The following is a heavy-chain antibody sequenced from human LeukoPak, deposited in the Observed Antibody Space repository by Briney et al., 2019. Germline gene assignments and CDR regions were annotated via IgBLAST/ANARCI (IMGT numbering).Heavy chain of an antibody. D-gene: IGHD3-16*02. V-gene: IGHV4-59*08. J-gene: IGHJ4*02. CDR1: GGSISSYY. CDR3: ARHKETGGELSFIYFDY. CDR2: IYYSGST. Sequence: PSETLSLTCTVSGGSISSYYWSWIRQPPGKGLEWIGYIYYSGSTNYNPSLKSRVTISVDTSKNQFSLKLSSVTAADTAVYYCARHKETGGELSFIYFDYWGQGTLVTVSS.